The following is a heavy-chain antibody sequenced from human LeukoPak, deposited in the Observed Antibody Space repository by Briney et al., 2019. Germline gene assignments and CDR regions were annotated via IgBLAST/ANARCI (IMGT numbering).Heavy chain of an antibody. CDR2: ISSSGSTI. D-gene: IGHD3-22*01. V-gene: IGHV3-48*03. CDR3: ARDYYDSSGYWGLPDY. Sequence: GGSLRLSCAASGFTFSSYEMNWVRQAPGKGLEWVSYISSSGSTIYYADSVKGRFTISRDNAKNSLYLQMNSLRAEDTAVYYCARDYYDSSGYWGLPDYWGQGTLVTVSS. J-gene: IGHJ4*02. CDR1: GFTFSSYE.